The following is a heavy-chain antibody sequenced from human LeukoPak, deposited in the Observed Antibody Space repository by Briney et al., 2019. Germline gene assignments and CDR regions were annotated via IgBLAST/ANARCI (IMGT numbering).Heavy chain of an antibody. Sequence: GSLRLSCAASGFTFSSYAMSWVRQAPGKGLEWVSSISGRGDGQYYADSVKARFTISRDNSKNTLYLQMNGLRADDTAVYYCAKDRQWLVSRYFDYWGQGTLVTVSS. J-gene: IGHJ4*02. CDR2: ISGRGDGQ. CDR1: GFTFSSYA. CDR3: AKDRQWLVSRYFDY. D-gene: IGHD6-19*01. V-gene: IGHV3-23*01.